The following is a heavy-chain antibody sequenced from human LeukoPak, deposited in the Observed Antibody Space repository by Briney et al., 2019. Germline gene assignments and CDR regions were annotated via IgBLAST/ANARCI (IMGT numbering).Heavy chain of an antibody. CDR1: GYIFTGYY. CDR2: INPNSGGT. J-gene: IGHJ3*02. V-gene: IGHV1-2*04. D-gene: IGHD1-7*01. CDR3: ATSGTSESAFDI. Sequence: ASVTVSCKASGYIFTGYYLHWVRQAPGQGPEWMGWINPNSGGTNYAQKFQGWVILTSDTSISTAYMELSRLRSDDTAVYYCATSGTSESAFDIWGQGTLVTVSS.